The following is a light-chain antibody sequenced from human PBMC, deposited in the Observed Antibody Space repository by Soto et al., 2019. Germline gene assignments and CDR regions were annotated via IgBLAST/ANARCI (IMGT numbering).Light chain of an antibody. CDR3: QQYIHGYT. J-gene: IGKJ2*01. V-gene: IGKV3-15*01. Sequence: EVVMTQSPATLSVFPGERVTLSCRASQSVSTSLAWYQQKPGQAPRLLIYSASPRATGIPARFSGSGSGTEFTLTISSLESEDFAVYYCQQYIHGYTFGQGTELEIK. CDR1: QSVSTS. CDR2: SAS.